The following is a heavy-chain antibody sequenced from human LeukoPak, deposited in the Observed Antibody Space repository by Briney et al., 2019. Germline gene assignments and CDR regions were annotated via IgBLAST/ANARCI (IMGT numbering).Heavy chain of an antibody. CDR2: IYNGGST. D-gene: IGHD3-22*01. J-gene: IGHJ5*02. Sequence: KPSQTLSLTCTVSGDSMSSGSYYWSWIRQPAGRGLEWIGRIYNGGSTNYNPSLKSRVTISLDTSKNQFSLRLSSVTAADKAVYYCARDHASSGHSPGWFDPWGQGTLVTVSS. CDR1: GDSMSSGSYY. V-gene: IGHV4-61*02. CDR3: ARDHASSGHSPGWFDP.